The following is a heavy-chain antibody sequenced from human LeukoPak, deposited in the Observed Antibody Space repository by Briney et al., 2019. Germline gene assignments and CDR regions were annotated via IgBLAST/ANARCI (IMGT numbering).Heavy chain of an antibody. D-gene: IGHD3-22*01. Sequence: GGSLRLSCAASGFTFSSYSMNWVRQAPGKGLEWVSSISSSSSYVYYADSAKGRFTSSRDKAKNSLYLQMNSLRAEDTAVYYCAGYASSGRRDALDIWGQGTMVTVSS. CDR2: ISSSSSYV. CDR3: AGYASSGRRDALDI. CDR1: GFTFSSYS. J-gene: IGHJ3*02. V-gene: IGHV3-21*01.